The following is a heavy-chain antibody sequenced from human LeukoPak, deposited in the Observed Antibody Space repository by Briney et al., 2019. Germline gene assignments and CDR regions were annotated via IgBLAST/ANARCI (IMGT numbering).Heavy chain of an antibody. CDR2: ISSSSSYI. Sequence: PGGSLRLSYAASGFTFSSYSMNWVRQAPGKGLEWVSSISSSSSYIYYADSVKGRFTISRDNAKNSLYLQMNSLRAEDTAVYYCARGGDSSGWYGYWGQGTLVTVSS. CDR3: ARGGDSSGWYGY. V-gene: IGHV3-21*01. J-gene: IGHJ4*02. CDR1: GFTFSSYS. D-gene: IGHD6-19*01.